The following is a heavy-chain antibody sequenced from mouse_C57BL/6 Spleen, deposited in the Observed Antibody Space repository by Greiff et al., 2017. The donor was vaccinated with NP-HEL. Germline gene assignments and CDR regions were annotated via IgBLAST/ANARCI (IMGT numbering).Heavy chain of an antibody. CDR3: ARNYYDYDGYAMDY. Sequence: EVQGVESGGGLVKPGGSLKLSCAASGFTFSDYGMHWVRQAPEKGLEWVAYISSGSSTIYYADTVKGRFTISRDNAKNTLFLQMTSRRSEDTAMYYCARNYYDYDGYAMDYWGQGTSVTVSS. J-gene: IGHJ4*01. CDR1: GFTFSDYG. CDR2: ISSGSSTI. V-gene: IGHV5-17*01. D-gene: IGHD2-4*01.